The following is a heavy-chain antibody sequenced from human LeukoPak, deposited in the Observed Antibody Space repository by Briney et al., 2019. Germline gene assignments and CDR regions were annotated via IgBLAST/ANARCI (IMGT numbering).Heavy chain of an antibody. Sequence: SETLSLTCTVSGGSISSYYWSWIRQPPGKGLEWIGYIYYSGSTNYNPSLKSRVTISVDTSKNQFSLKLSSVTAADTAVYYCARAGTYYYGMDVWGQGTTVTVS. CDR2: IYYSGST. CDR1: GGSISSYY. CDR3: ARAGTYYYGMDV. V-gene: IGHV4-59*12. J-gene: IGHJ6*02.